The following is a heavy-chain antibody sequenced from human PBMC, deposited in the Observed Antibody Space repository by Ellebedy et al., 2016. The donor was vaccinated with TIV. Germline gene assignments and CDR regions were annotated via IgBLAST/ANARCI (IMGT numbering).Heavy chain of an antibody. CDR2: IIPILGIA. V-gene: IGHV1-69*04. CDR1: GYTFTTYA. Sequence: AASVKVSCKASGYTFTTYAMHWVRQAPGQRLEWMGRIIPILGIANYAQKFQGRVTITADKSTSTAYMELSSLRSEDTAVYYCARDRDSSSWYFGGYYYYGMDVWGQGTTVTVSS. D-gene: IGHD6-13*01. J-gene: IGHJ6*02. CDR3: ARDRDSSSWYFGGYYYYGMDV.